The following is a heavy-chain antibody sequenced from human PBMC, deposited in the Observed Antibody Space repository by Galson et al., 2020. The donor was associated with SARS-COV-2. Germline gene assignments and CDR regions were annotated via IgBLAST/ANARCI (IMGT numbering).Heavy chain of an antibody. Sequence: GGSLRLSCAASGFTFSSYGMHWVRQAPGKGLEWVAVIWYDGSNKYYADSVKGRFTISRDNSKNTLYLQMNSLRAEDTAVYYCARDKRELIFDYWGQGTLVTVSS. CDR3: ARDKRELIFDY. J-gene: IGHJ4*02. CDR1: GFTFSSYG. V-gene: IGHV3-33*01. D-gene: IGHD1-26*01. CDR2: IWYDGSNK.